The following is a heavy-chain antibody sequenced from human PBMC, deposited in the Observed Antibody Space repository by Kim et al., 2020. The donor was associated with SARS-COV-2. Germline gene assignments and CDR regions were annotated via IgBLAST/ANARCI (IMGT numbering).Heavy chain of an antibody. D-gene: IGHD3-22*01. CDR2: INTNTGNP. CDR1: GYTFTSYA. J-gene: IGHJ5*02. CDR3: ARDYDSSGYYYVGFDP. V-gene: IGHV7-4-1*02. Sequence: DSVKVSCKASGYTFTSYAMNWVRQAPGQGLEWMGWINTNTGNPTYAQGFTGRFVFSLDTSVSTAYLQISSLKAEDTAVYYCARDYDSSGYYYVGFDPWGQGTLVTVSS.